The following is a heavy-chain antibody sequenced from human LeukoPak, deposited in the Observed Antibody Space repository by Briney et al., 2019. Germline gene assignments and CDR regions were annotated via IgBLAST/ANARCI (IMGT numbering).Heavy chain of an antibody. CDR2: ISYDGSNK. D-gene: IGHD6-13*01. CDR1: GFTFSSYA. J-gene: IGHJ4*02. Sequence: GGSLRLSCAASGFTFSSYAMHWVRQAPGKGLEWVAVISYDGSNKYYADSVKGRFTISRDNSKNTLYLQMNSLRAEDTAVYYCAKSYSSSWKGIYYFDYWGQGTLVTVSS. CDR3: AKSYSSSWKGIYYFDY. V-gene: IGHV3-30-3*01.